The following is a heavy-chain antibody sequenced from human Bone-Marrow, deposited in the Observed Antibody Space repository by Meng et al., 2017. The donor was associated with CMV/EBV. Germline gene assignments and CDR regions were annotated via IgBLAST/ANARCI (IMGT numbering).Heavy chain of an antibody. Sequence: GESLKISCASSGFTVTSNYMSWVRQAPGKGLEWVSVIYSGGSTYYADSVKDRFTISRDDSKNTLYLQMNSLRVEDTALYYCAKDSSGWYGDFDYWGQGTRVTVSS. CDR3: AKDSSGWYGDFDY. V-gene: IGHV3-53*01. D-gene: IGHD6-19*01. CDR2: IYSGGST. J-gene: IGHJ4*02. CDR1: GFTVTSNY.